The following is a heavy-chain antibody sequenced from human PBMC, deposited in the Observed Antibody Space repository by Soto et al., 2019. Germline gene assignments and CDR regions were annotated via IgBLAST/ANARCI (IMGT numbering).Heavy chain of an antibody. CDR2: ISSSSSYI. D-gene: IGHD3-3*01. CDR1: GFTFSSYI. CDR3: ARELRFLEWAPFDY. J-gene: IGHJ4*02. V-gene: IGHV3-21*01. Sequence: GGSLRLSCAASGFTFSSYIMNWVRQAPGKGLEWVSSISSSSSYIYYADSVKGRFTISRDNAKNSLYLQMNSLRAEDTAVYYCARELRFLEWAPFDYWGQGTLVTVSS.